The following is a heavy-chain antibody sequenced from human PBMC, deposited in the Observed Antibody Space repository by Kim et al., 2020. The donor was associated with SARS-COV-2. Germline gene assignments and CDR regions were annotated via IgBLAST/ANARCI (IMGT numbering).Heavy chain of an antibody. J-gene: IGHJ4*02. V-gene: IGHV3-33*06. CDR3: AKDLRGHSSGWYVDY. D-gene: IGHD6-19*01. Sequence: DSVKGRFTISRDNSKNTLYPQMNSLRAEDTAVYYCAKDLRGHSSGWYVDYWGQGTLVTVSS.